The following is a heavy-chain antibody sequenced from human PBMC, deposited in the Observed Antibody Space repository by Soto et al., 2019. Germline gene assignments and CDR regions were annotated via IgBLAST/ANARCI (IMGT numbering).Heavy chain of an antibody. CDR2: VYYSGTT. CDR1: GGSVSDKTYY. Sequence: SDTLSLTCSVSGGSVSDKTYYWSWIRQPPGKRLEWIGYVYYSGTTNYNPSLKSRVTISVDLSKNRFSLRLSSVTTADTALYYCARTTAVPNTLRSRYFFDYWGRGTLVTVSS. D-gene: IGHD4-17*01. CDR3: ARTTAVPNTLRSRYFFDY. V-gene: IGHV4-61*01. J-gene: IGHJ4*02.